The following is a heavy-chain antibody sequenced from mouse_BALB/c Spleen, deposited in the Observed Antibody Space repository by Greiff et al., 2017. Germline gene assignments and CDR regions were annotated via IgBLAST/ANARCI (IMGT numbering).Heavy chain of an antibody. J-gene: IGHJ4*01. Sequence: EVQLQESGPGLVKPSQSLSLTCTVTGYSITSDYAWNWIRQFPGNKLEWMGYISYSGSTSYNPSLKSRISITRDTSKNQFFLQLNSVTTEDTATYYCARYSYYGSSLYYAMDYWGQGTSVTVSS. CDR2: ISYSGST. V-gene: IGHV3-2*02. CDR3: ARYSYYGSSLYYAMDY. CDR1: GYSITSDYA. D-gene: IGHD1-1*01.